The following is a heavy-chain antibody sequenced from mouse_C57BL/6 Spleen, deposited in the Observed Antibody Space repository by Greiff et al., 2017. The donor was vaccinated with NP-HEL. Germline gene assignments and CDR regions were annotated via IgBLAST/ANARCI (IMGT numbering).Heavy chain of an antibody. V-gene: IGHV1-54*01. CDR1: GYAFTNYL. D-gene: IGHD1-1*01. CDR3: ARGDYSRGFFDY. J-gene: IGHJ2*01. Sequence: QVHVKQSGAELVRPGTSVKVSCKASGYAFTNYLIEWVKQRPGQGLEWIGVINPGSGGTNYNEKFKGKATLTADKSSSTAYMQLSSLTSEDSAVYFCARGDYSRGFFDYWGQGTTLTVSS. CDR2: INPGSGGT.